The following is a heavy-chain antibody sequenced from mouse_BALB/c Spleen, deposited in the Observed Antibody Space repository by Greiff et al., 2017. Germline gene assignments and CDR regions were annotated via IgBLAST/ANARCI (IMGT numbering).Heavy chain of an antibody. D-gene: IGHD2-3*01. CDR1: GFSLTSYG. Sequence: QVQLQQSGPDLVAPSQSLSITCTVSGFSLTSYGVHWVRQPPGKGLEWLVVIWSDGSTTYNSALKSRLSISKDNSKSQVFLKMNSLQTDDTAMYYCARHGWSNYYAMDYWGQGTSVTVSS. CDR3: ARHGWSNYYAMDY. CDR2: IWSDGST. V-gene: IGHV2-6-2*01. J-gene: IGHJ4*01.